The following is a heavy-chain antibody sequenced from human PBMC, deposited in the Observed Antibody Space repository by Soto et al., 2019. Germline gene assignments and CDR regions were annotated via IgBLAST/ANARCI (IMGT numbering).Heavy chain of an antibody. J-gene: IGHJ4*02. CDR2: ISYDGSIK. D-gene: IGHD1-26*01. CDR3: AKDEGVGATLGLPSGNDY. CDR1: GFTFSCCA. Sequence: QVQLVESGGGVVQPGRSLRLSCAASGFTFSCCAMHWVRQAPGKGLEWVAVISYDGSIKYYADSVKGRFTISRDNSKNTLYLQMNRLSFEDTAVYFCAKDEGVGATLGLPSGNDYWGQGTLVTVSS. V-gene: IGHV3-30*18.